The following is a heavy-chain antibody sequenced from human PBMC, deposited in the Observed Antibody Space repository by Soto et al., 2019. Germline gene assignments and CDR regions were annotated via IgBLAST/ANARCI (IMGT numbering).Heavy chain of an antibody. CDR2: INWDGSST. CDR3: ASPPEYSSSSGQDYYYYYGMDV. Sequence: GGSLRLSCAASGFTFDDYGVSWVRQAPGKGLVWVSVINWDGSSTGYADSVKGRFTISRDNAKNTLYLQMNSLRAEDTAVYYCASPPEYSSSSGQDYYYYYGMDVWGQGTTVTVSS. J-gene: IGHJ6*02. CDR1: GFTFDDYG. D-gene: IGHD6-6*01. V-gene: IGHV3-20*04.